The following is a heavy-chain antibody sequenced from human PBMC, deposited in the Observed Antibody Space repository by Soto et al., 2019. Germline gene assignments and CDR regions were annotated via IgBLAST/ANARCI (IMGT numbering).Heavy chain of an antibody. J-gene: IGHJ6*01. CDR2: INHSGST. D-gene: IGHD5-12*01. CDR3: ARSWLQIIYGMDV. CDR1: VGSFSGYY. V-gene: IGHV4-34*01. Sequence: KTSETLSLTCAVYVGSFSGYYWSCIRHPPGKGLEWIGEINHSGSTNYNQSLKSRVTISVDTSKNQFSLKLSSVTAADTAVYYCARSWLQIIYGMDVLGQGTTVIVS.